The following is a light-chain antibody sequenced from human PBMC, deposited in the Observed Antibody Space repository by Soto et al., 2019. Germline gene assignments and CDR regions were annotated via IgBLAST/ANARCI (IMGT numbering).Light chain of an antibody. CDR1: QSVSSY. CDR3: QQRSNWPT. CDR2: DAS. Sequence: EIVLTQSPATLSLSPGERATLSCRASQSVSSYLAWYQQKSGQAPRLLIYDASNRATGIPARFSGSGSGTDFTLTISSLEPEDFAVYYCQQRSNWPTFGGGTKVEIK. V-gene: IGKV3-11*01. J-gene: IGKJ4*01.